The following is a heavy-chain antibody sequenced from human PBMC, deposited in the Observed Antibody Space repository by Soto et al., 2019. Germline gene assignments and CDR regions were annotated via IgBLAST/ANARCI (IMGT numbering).Heavy chain of an antibody. CDR3: ARDRAGTTASYKGMDV. CDR1: GGSVSSGSYF. D-gene: IGHD1-7*01. CDR2: IYYTGST. J-gene: IGHJ6*02. V-gene: IGHV4-61*01. Sequence: PSETLSLTCTVSGGSVSSGSYFWTWFRQPPGKGLEWLGYIYYTGSTNYNPYLKSRVTMSLDTSKNQFSLKLSSVTAADAAVYYCARDRAGTTASYKGMDVWGRGSTVTVS.